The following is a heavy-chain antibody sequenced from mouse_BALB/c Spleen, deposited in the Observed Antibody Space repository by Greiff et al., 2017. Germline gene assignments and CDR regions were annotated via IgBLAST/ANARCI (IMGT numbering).Heavy chain of an antibody. CDR3: ARCYYDYDAWFAY. CDR1: GFNIKDYY. D-gene: IGHD2-4*01. J-gene: IGHJ3*01. CDR2: IDPENGNT. Sequence: EVQVVESGAELVRPGALVKLSCKASGFNIKDYYMHWVKQRPEQGLEWIGWIDPENGNTIYDPKFQGKASITADTSSNTAYLQLSSLTSEDTAVYYCARCYYDYDAWFAYGGQGTLVTVSA. V-gene: IGHV14-1*02.